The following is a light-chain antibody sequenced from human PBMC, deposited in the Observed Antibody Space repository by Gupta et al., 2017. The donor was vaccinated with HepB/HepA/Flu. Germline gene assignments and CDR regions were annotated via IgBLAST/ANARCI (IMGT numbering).Light chain of an antibody. CDR1: QSVSSN. Sequence: EMGMTQSPATLFVSPGERATLSCRASQSVSSNLAWYQQKPGQAPRLLIYGVSTRATDIPARFSGSGSGTDFTLTISSLQSEDFAVYYCQQDNQWPWTFGQGTKVEIK. J-gene: IGKJ1*01. CDR3: QQDNQWPWT. V-gene: IGKV3-15*01. CDR2: GVS.